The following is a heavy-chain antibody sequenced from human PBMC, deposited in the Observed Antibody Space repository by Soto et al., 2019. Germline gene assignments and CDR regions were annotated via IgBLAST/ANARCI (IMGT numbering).Heavy chain of an antibody. CDR2: TTASGYTA. Sequence: EVQLLESGGGLVQPGGSLRLSCAASGFTFSSSAMSWVRQAPGKGLEWVSATTASGYTADYADSVKGRFTISRDNSKNTLYLQMNSLSAEDTATYYCAKDLRFGRLNADDPDPWGQGTLVTVSS. D-gene: IGHD2-15*01. J-gene: IGHJ5*02. CDR1: GFTFSSSA. V-gene: IGHV3-23*01. CDR3: AKDLRFGRLNADDPDP.